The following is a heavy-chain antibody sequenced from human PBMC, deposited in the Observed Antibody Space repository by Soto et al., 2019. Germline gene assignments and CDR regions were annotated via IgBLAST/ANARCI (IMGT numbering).Heavy chain of an antibody. V-gene: IGHV3-30*18. CDR1: GFTFSSYG. CDR3: AKEAYIGSYYFYGMDV. CDR2: ISFDGSGK. J-gene: IGHJ6*02. D-gene: IGHD1-26*01. Sequence: GGSLRLSCAASGFTFSSYGMHWVRQAPGKGLEWVAVISFDGSGKYYADSVKGRFTISRDNSKNTLYLQMNSLRAEDTAVFYCAKEAYIGSYYFYGMDVWGQGTAVTVSS.